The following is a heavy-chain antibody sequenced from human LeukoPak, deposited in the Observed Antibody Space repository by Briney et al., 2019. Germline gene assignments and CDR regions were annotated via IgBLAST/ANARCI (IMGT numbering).Heavy chain of an antibody. CDR2: ISAYNGNT. D-gene: IGHD2-2*01. CDR1: GYTFTSYD. Sequence: GASVKVSCKASGYTFTSYDINWVRQATGQGLEWMGWISAYNGNTNYAQKLQGRVTMTTDTSTSTAYMELRSLRSDDTAVYYCARAQYCSSTSCYLFDYWGQGTLVTVSS. V-gene: IGHV1-18*01. CDR3: ARAQYCSSTSCYLFDY. J-gene: IGHJ4*02.